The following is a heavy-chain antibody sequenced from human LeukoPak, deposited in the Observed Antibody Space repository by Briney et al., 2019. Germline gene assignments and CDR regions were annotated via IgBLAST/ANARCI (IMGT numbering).Heavy chain of an antibody. CDR3: ASSGSTIDY. CDR2: INHSGST. J-gene: IGHJ4*02. Sequence: SETLSLTCAVYGGSFSGYYWSWIRQPPGKGLEWIGEINHSGSTNYNPSLKSRVTISVDTSKYQFSLKLSSVTAADTAVYYCASSGSTIDYWGQGTLVTVSS. V-gene: IGHV4-34*01. CDR1: GGSFSGYY. D-gene: IGHD3-22*01.